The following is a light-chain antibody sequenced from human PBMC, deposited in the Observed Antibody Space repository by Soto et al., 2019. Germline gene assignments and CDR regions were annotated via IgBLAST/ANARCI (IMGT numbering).Light chain of an antibody. CDR1: SSDFGAYDS. CDR2: EVA. V-gene: IGLV2-8*01. Sequence: QSALTQPPSASGSPGQSVTISCTGSSSDFGAYDSDSWYQQHPGKAPKLLIYEVAKRPSGVPDRFSGSKSGNTASLTVSGLQAEDEADYYCSSYAGSNKLVFGTGTK. J-gene: IGLJ1*01. CDR3: SSYAGSNKLV.